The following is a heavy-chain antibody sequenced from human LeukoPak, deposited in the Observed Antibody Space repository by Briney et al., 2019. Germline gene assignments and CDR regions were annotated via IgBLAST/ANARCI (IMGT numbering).Heavy chain of an antibody. CDR1: GFTFSSYW. CDR2: IKEDGSEK. J-gene: IGHJ4*02. V-gene: IGHV3-7*01. Sequence: GGSLRLSCAASGFTFSSYWLSWVRQAPGKGLEWLANIKEDGSEKDYVDSVKGRFTISRDNAKNSLYLQMNSLRAEDTAVYYCARDHSFDYWGQGTLVTVSS. CDR3: ARDHSFDY.